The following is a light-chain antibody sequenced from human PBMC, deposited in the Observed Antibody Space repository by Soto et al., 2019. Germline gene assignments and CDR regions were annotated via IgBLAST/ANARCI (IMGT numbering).Light chain of an antibody. CDR1: SSNIGRNP. CDR3: ASWDDRLNGQV. CDR2: GND. J-gene: IGLJ2*01. Sequence: QSVLAQPPSASAPPGQRVAIPCSGSSSNIGRNPVHWYQHLPGAAPKLLIYGNDQRPSGVPDRFSGSKSDTSASLAITGLQSEDEADYFCASWDDRLNGQVVGGGTKLTV. V-gene: IGLV1-44*01.